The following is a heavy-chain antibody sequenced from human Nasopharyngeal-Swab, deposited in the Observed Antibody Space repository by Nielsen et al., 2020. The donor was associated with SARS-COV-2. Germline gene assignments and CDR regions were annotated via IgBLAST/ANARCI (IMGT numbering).Heavy chain of an antibody. CDR1: GYTFTSYG. Sequence: ASVKVSCKASGYTFTSYGISWVRQAPGQGLEWMGWISAYNGNTNYAQKLQGRVNMTTDTSTSTAYMELRSLRSDDTAVYYCAREFSPYDSSGYSDYWGQGTLVTVSS. D-gene: IGHD3-22*01. J-gene: IGHJ4*02. CDR3: AREFSPYDSSGYSDY. CDR2: ISAYNGNT. V-gene: IGHV1-18*01.